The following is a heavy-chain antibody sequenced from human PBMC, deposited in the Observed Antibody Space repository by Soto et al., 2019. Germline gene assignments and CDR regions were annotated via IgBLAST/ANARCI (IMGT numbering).Heavy chain of an antibody. J-gene: IGHJ4*02. D-gene: IGHD3-22*01. Sequence: AASVKVSCKASGYTFTSYGISWVRQAPGQGLEWMGWISAYNGNTNYAQKLQGRVTMTTDTSTSTAYMELRSLRSDDTAVYYCARNYDSSGYGDRIDYWGPGALVTVYS. CDR3: ARNYDSSGYGDRIDY. CDR2: ISAYNGNT. CDR1: GYTFTSYG. V-gene: IGHV1-18*04.